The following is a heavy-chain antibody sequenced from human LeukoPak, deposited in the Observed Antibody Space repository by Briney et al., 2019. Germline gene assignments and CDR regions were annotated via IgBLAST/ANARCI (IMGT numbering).Heavy chain of an antibody. CDR1: GFTFSSYS. Sequence: GGSLRLSCAASGFTFSSYSMNWVRRAPGKGLEWVSSISSSSSYIYYADSVKGRFTISRDNAKNSLYLRMNSLRAEDTAVYYCARRRRIVGATTPTYFDYWGQGTLVTVSS. CDR2: ISSSSSYI. D-gene: IGHD1-26*01. J-gene: IGHJ4*02. V-gene: IGHV3-21*01. CDR3: ARRRRIVGATTPTYFDY.